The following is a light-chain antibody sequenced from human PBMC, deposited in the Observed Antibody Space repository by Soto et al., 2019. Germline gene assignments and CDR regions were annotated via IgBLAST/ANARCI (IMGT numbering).Light chain of an antibody. CDR3: QQYGSSPLT. CDR2: GAS. CDR1: QSVSSSY. Sequence: EIVLTQSPGTLSWSPGERATLSCRASQSVSSSYLAWYQQKPGQAPRLLIYGASSRATGIPDRFSGSGSGTDFTLTISRLEPEDFAVYYCQQYGSSPLTGGQGTRLEIK. V-gene: IGKV3-20*01. J-gene: IGKJ5*01.